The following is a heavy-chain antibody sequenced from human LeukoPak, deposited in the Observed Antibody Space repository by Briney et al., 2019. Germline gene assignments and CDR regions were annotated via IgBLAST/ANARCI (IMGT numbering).Heavy chain of an antibody. CDR1: GFTVSSNY. D-gene: IGHD5-18*01. J-gene: IGHJ4*02. V-gene: IGHV3-53*01. Sequence: GGSLRLPCAASGFTVSSNYMSWVRQAPGKGLEWVSVIYSGGSTYYADSVKGRFTISRDNSKNTLYHQMNSLRAEDTAVYYCARGVRGYSRYWGQGTLVTVSS. CDR3: ARGVRGYSRY. CDR2: IYSGGST.